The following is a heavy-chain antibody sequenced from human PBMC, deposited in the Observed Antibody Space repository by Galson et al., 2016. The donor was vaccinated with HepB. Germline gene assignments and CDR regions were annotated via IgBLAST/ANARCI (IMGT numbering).Heavy chain of an antibody. CDR1: GFGLFNFW. V-gene: IGHV3-7*01. D-gene: IGHD6-19*01. J-gene: IGHJ4*02. Sequence: SLRLSCAASGFGLFNFWMNWVRQTPGGGLEWVANIKQDGGEKHYVDSVKGRFTISRDNAKNLLYLQMSSLRADDTAVYFCARWDYTSGPLDSWGRGTLVTVAS. CDR3: ARWDYTSGPLDS. CDR2: IKQDGGEK.